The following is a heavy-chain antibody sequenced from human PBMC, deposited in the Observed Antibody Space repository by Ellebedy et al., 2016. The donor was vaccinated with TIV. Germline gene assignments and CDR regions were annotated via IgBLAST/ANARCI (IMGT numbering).Heavy chain of an antibody. V-gene: IGHV5-51*01. CDR1: GYSFTSYW. J-gene: IGHJ6*02. Sequence: PGGSLRLSCKGSGYSFTSYWIGWVRQMPGKGLEWMGIIYPGDSDTSYSPSFQGQVTISADKSISTAYLQWSSLKASDTAMYYCARGMVRGVTRPWYYGMDVWGQGTTVTVSS. D-gene: IGHD3-10*01. CDR2: IYPGDSDT. CDR3: ARGMVRGVTRPWYYGMDV.